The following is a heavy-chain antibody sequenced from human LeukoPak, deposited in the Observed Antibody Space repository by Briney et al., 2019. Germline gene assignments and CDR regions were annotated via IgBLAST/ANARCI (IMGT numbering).Heavy chain of an antibody. D-gene: IGHD3-16*01. V-gene: IGHV3-48*02. J-gene: IGHJ4*02. CDR3: AKVRHLRGNSNAWNDF. Sequence: GGSLRLSCAASGFTFTNHDMNWVRQAQGKGLEWISYISRDTSIIYYADSVKGRFTISRDNGKNSLYLHMNSLRDEDTAVYYCAKVRHLRGNSNAWNDFWGQGTHVTASS. CDR1: GFTFTNHD. CDR2: ISRDTSII.